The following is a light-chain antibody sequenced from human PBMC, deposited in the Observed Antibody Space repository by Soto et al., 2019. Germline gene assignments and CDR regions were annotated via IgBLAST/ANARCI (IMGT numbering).Light chain of an antibody. V-gene: IGLV1-36*01. J-gene: IGLJ3*02. CDR3: AAWDDSLNGPV. CDR1: SSNIGNNG. CDR2: FDD. Sequence: QSVLTQPPSVSEAPRQRVTISCSGGSSNIGNNGVNWYQHLPGKAPKLIMYFDDLLPSGVSDRFSGSKSGTSASLAISGLQSEAEADYYCAAWDDSLNGPVFGGGTQLTVL.